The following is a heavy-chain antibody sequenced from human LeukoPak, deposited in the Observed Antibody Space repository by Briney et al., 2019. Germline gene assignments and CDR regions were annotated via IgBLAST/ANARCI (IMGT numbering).Heavy chain of an antibody. CDR2: ISGSGGST. CDR3: AKDQDYYDSSGYRPFDY. Sequence: GGSLRLSCGASGFTFSSYAMSWVRQAPGKGLEWVSAISGSGGSTYYADSVKGRFTISRDNSKNTLYLQMNSLRAEDTAVYYCAKDQDYYDSSGYRPFDYWGQGTLVTVSS. J-gene: IGHJ4*02. V-gene: IGHV3-23*01. CDR1: GFTFSSYA. D-gene: IGHD3-22*01.